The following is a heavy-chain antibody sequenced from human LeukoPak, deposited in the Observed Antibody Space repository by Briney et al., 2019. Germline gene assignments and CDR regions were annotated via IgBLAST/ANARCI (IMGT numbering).Heavy chain of an antibody. CDR3: AKDSSGSYYGKSDF. Sequence: GGSLRLSCAASGFTFSNYAMSWVRRAPGKGLEWVSGISAGGGSTYYADSVKGRFTISRDTSKNTLYLQMNSLRGEDTAVYYCAKDSSGSYYGKSDFWGQGTLVAASS. D-gene: IGHD1-26*01. J-gene: IGHJ4*02. CDR2: ISAGGGST. V-gene: IGHV3-23*01. CDR1: GFTFSNYA.